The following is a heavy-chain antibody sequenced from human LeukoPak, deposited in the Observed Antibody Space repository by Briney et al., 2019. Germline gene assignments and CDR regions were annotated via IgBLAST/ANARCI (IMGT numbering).Heavy chain of an antibody. V-gene: IGHV4-34*01. CDR1: GGSFSGYY. CDR2: INHSGST. D-gene: IGHD7-27*01. J-gene: IGHJ4*02. CDR3: ASRKLGNDY. Sequence: ETLSLTCAVYGGSFSGYYWSWIRQPPGKGLEWIGEINHSGSTTYNPSLKSRVTISVDTSKKQFSLKVSSVTAADTAVYYCASRKLGNDYWGQGTLVTVSS.